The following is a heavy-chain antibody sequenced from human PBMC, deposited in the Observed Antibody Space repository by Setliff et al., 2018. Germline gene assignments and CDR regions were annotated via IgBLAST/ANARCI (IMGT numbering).Heavy chain of an antibody. V-gene: IGHV4-39*07. CDR3: ARGQALSRITMVRGVIITLRGYYFDY. J-gene: IGHJ4*02. CDR1: GGSIKSSGYY. D-gene: IGHD3-10*01. CDR2: INHSGST. Sequence: SETLSLTCAVSGGSIKSSGYYWGWIRQSPVKGLEWIGEINHSGSTNYNPSLKSRVTISVDTSKNQFSLKLSSVTAADTAVYYCARGQALSRITMVRGVIITLRGYYFDYWGQGTLVTVSS.